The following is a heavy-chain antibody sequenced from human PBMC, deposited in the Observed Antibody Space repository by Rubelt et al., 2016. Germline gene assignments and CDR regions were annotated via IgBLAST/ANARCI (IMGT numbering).Heavy chain of an antibody. CDR2: IDWDDGK. J-gene: IGHJ6*03. CDR3: ARYYYYMDV. V-gene: IGHV2-70*15. Sequence: QVTLRESGPALVKPTQTLTLTCTFSGFSLSTSGMCVSWIRQPPGKALEWLARIDWDDGKYYSTSLKTRLTISKATSKNQVVLTMTNMDPGDTATYYCARYYYYMDVWGKGTTVTVSS. CDR1: GFSLSTSGMC.